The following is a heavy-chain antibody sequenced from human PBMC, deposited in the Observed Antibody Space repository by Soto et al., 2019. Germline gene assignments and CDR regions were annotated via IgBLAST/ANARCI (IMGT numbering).Heavy chain of an antibody. Sequence: PSETLSLTCTVSGGSISSSSYYWGWIRQPPGKGLEWIGSIYYSGSTYYNPSLKSRVTISVDTSKNQFSLKLSSVTAADTAVYYCARLKGESDYWGKGTLVTVAS. CDR3: ARLKGESDY. D-gene: IGHD3-16*01. J-gene: IGHJ4*02. CDR1: GGSISSSSYY. V-gene: IGHV4-39*01. CDR2: IYYSGST.